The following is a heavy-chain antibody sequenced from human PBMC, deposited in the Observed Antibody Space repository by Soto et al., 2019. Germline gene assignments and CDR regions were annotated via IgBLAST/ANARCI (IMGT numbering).Heavy chain of an antibody. CDR2: INPNSGET. CDR3: ARYFPFLEWYCYGMDV. D-gene: IGHD3-3*01. CDR1: GYSFSGYY. J-gene: IGHJ6*02. Sequence: QVQLVQSGAEVKKPGASVKVSCKASGYSFSGYYIHWVRQAPGQGLEWMGWINPNSGETDYAQKFLGRVTMTSDRSISTAVMALSSLRSDDTAVYYCARYFPFLEWYCYGMDVWGQGTTVTVSS. V-gene: IGHV1-2*02.